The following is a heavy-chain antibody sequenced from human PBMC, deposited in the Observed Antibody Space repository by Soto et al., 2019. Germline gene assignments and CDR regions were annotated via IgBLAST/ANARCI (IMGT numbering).Heavy chain of an antibody. J-gene: IGHJ4*02. Sequence: QGQLVESGGGVVQPGRSLRLSCAASGFGFGDYALHWVRQAPGKGLEWVAAISFDGRNEDYANSVKGRFTISRDDSRETLFLQLNSLRTEDTAIYYCATDGVLTTTFRFYDFAFWGRGTLVTVSS. V-gene: IGHV3-30*04. CDR1: GFGFGDYA. CDR2: ISFDGRNE. D-gene: IGHD1-1*01. CDR3: ATDGVLTTTFRFYDFAF.